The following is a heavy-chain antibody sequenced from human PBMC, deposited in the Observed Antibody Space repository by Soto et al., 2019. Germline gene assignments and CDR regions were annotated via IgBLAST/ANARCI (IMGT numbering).Heavy chain of an antibody. V-gene: IGHV4-59*01. J-gene: IGHJ4*02. CDR2: IYYSGST. CDR3: ARGDFWSGSGPYYFDY. D-gene: IGHD3-3*01. Sequence: SETLSLTCTVSGGSISSYYWSWIRQPPGKGLEWIGYIYYSGSTNYNPSLKSRVTISVDTSKNQFSLKLSSVTAADTAVYYCARGDFWSGSGPYYFDYWGQGTLVTVSS. CDR1: GGSISSYY.